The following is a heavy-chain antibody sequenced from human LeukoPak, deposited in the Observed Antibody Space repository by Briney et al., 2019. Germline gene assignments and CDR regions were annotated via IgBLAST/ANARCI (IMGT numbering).Heavy chain of an antibody. V-gene: IGHV1-18*01. Sequence: ASVKVSCKASGYTFTSYGISWVRQAPGQGLEWMGWISAYNGNTNYAQKLQGRVTMTTDTSTSTAYMELRSLRSDDTAVYYCARQYYYDSSGYSEGDYWGQGTLSPSPQ. J-gene: IGHJ4*02. CDR3: ARQYYYDSSGYSEGDY. D-gene: IGHD3-22*01. CDR1: GYTFTSYG. CDR2: ISAYNGNT.